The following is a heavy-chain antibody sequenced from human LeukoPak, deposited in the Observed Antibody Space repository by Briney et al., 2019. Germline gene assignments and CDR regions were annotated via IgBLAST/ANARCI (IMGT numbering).Heavy chain of an antibody. CDR3: ASGLGYGGNLPLLGY. D-gene: IGHD4-23*01. V-gene: IGHV1-46*03. Sequence: ASVXVSCKASGYTFTSYYMHWVRQAPGQGLEWMGIINPSGGSTSYAQKFQGRVTMTRDTSTSTVYMELSSLRSEDTAVYYCASGLGYGGNLPLLGYWGQGTLVTVSS. CDR1: GYTFTSYY. CDR2: INPSGGST. J-gene: IGHJ4*02.